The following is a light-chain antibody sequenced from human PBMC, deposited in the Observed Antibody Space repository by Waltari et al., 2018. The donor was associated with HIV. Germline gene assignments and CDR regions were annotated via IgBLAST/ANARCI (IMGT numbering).Light chain of an antibody. J-gene: IGLJ1*01. CDR1: SLRSYY. V-gene: IGLV3-19*01. CDR3: NSRDSSGNHYV. Sequence: SSELTQDPAVSVALGQTVRITCQGDSLRSYYASWYQLQPGQAPILVISGKNIRPSGIPDRFSGSSSGNTASLTITGAQAEDEADYYCNSRDSSGNHYVFGNGTKVTVL. CDR2: GKN.